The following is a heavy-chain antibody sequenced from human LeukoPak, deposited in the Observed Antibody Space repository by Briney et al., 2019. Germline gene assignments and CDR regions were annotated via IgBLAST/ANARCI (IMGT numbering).Heavy chain of an antibody. J-gene: IGHJ4*02. D-gene: IGHD3-22*01. CDR3: ARDDSSGYG. Sequence: GGSLRLSCAASGFTFSSYLMSWVRQAPGKGLEWVANIKQDGSEKYYVDSVKGRFTISRDNAKNSLYLQMNSLRAEDTAVYYCARDDSSGYGWGQGTLVTVSS. CDR1: GFTFSSYL. CDR2: IKQDGSEK. V-gene: IGHV3-7*04.